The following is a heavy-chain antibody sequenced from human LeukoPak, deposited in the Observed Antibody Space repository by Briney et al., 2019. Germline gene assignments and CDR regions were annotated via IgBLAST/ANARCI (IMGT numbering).Heavy chain of an antibody. CDR1: GFTFSDAW. CDR3: AQASGYDRY. CDR2: IKRKTDGGTT. Sequence: GGSLRLSCAASGFTFSDAWMSWVRQAPGKGLEWVGRIKRKTDGGTTDYAAPVRGRFTISRDDSKNTLYLQMNSLKSEDTALCYCAQASGYDRYWGQGTPVTVSS. D-gene: IGHD5-12*01. V-gene: IGHV3-15*01. J-gene: IGHJ4*02.